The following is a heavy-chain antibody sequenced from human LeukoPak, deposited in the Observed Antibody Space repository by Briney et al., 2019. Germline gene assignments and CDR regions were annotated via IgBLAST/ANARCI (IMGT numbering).Heavy chain of an antibody. J-gene: IGHJ3*02. CDR1: GYSFTSYW. CDR2: IYPGDSDT. CDR3: ARTETYYGSGSYFDAFDI. D-gene: IGHD3-10*01. V-gene: IGHV5-51*01. Sequence: GESLKISCKGSGYSFTSYWISWVRQMPGKGLEWMGIIYPGDSDTRYSPSFQGQVTISADKSISTAYLQWSSLKASDTAMYYCARTETYYGSGSYFDAFDIWGQETMVTVSS.